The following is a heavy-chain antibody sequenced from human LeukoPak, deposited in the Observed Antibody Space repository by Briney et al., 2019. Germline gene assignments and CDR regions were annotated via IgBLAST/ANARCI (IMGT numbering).Heavy chain of an antibody. V-gene: IGHV3-30*02. J-gene: IGHJ4*02. CDR2: IRYDGSNK. Sequence: GGSLRLSCAASGFTFSSYGMHWVRQAPGKGLEWVAFIRYDGSNKYYADSVKGRFTISRDNSKNTLYLQMNSLRAEDTAVYYCAKTDRGSGLADYLHYWGQGTLVTVSS. D-gene: IGHD3-10*01. CDR3: AKTDRGSGLADYLHY. CDR1: GFTFSSYG.